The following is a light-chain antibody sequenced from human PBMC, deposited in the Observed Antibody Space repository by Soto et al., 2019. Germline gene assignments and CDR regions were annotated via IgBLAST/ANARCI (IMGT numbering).Light chain of an antibody. Sequence: EIVLTQSPGTLSMSPEERATLSCRASQSVSNNYLAWYQQKPGQAPRLLIYGASNRATGIPDRFSGSGSGTDFTLTISRLEPEDFAVYYCQQYGSSSWTFGQGTKVDIK. CDR3: QQYGSSSWT. CDR2: GAS. CDR1: QSVSNNY. J-gene: IGKJ1*01. V-gene: IGKV3-20*01.